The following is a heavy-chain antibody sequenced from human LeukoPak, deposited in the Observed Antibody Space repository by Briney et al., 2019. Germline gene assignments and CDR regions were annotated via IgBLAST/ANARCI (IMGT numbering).Heavy chain of an antibody. CDR1: GFSFGGYA. CDR3: VKSGGYATAIRYFDL. D-gene: IGHD2-21*02. J-gene: IGHJ2*01. V-gene: IGHV3-9*01. CDR2: ISWNSGDI. Sequence: GRSLRLSCAASGFSFGGYALHWVRQAPGKGLEWVASISWNSGDIVHADSVKGRFTISRDNAKNSLCLQMDSLRTEDTALYYCVKSGGYATAIRYFDLWGRGTLVTVSS.